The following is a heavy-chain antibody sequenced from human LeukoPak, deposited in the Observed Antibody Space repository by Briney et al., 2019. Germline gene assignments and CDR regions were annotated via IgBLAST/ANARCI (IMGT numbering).Heavy chain of an antibody. CDR3: ARDRGIVVVPAAIKNWFDP. CDR1: GGTFSSYA. D-gene: IGHD2-2*01. J-gene: IGHJ5*02. V-gene: IGHV1-69*05. CDR2: IIPIFGTA. Sequence: ASVKVSCKASGGTFSSYAISWVRQAPGQGLEWMGGIIPIFGTANYAQKFQGRVTITRDTSASTAYMELSSLRSEDTAVYYCARDRGIVVVPAAIKNWFDPWGQGTLVTVSS.